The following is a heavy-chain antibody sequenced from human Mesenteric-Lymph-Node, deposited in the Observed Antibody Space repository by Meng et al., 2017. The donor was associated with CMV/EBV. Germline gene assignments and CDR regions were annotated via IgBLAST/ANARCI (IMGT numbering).Heavy chain of an antibody. J-gene: IGHJ4*02. CDR1: GYSFRTSW. Sequence: GGSLRLSCQASGYSFRTSWIGWVRQMPEKGLEWIGIIYPGDSDTRYSPSFQGQVTISADKSITTAYLQWSSLKASDTAMYYCTKILGDHYDSSGYIESWGQGTLVTVSS. CDR2: IYPGDSDT. V-gene: IGHV5-51*01. D-gene: IGHD3-22*01. CDR3: TKILGDHYDSSGYIES.